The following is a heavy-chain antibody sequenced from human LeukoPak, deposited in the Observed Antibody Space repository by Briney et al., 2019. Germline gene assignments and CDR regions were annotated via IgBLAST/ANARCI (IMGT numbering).Heavy chain of an antibody. Sequence: PGGSLRLSCAASGFTFSSYGMHWVRQAPGKGLEWVAFIRYDESNKYYADSVRGRFTISRDNSKNTLYLQMNSLRAEDTAVYYCANGGPYYDFWSGYYTKNAFDIWGQGTMVTVSS. CDR2: IRYDESNK. V-gene: IGHV3-30*02. J-gene: IGHJ3*02. CDR3: ANGGPYYDFWSGYYTKNAFDI. CDR1: GFTFSSYG. D-gene: IGHD3-3*01.